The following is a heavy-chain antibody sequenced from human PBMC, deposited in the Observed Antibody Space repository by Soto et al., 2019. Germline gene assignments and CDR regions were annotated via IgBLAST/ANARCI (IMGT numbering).Heavy chain of an antibody. D-gene: IGHD6-19*01. V-gene: IGHV3-23*01. J-gene: IGHJ4*02. CDR1: GFTFSSYA. CDR3: AKKVGVVSGWDY. Sequence: GGSLRLSCAASGFTFSSYAMSWVRQAPGKGLEWVSAISCSGGSTYYADSVKGRFTISRDNSKNTLYLQMNSLRAEDTAVYYCAKKVGVVSGWDYWGQGTLVTVSS. CDR2: ISCSGGST.